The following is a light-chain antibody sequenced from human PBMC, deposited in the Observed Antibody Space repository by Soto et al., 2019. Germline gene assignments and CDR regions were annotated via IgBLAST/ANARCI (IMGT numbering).Light chain of an antibody. V-gene: IGKV1-5*01. Sequence: DVQMTQSPSNLSASIGDTVTITCRASQIVGKWLAWYQQKPGKAPKLLINDVSNLEIGVPSRFSGSGSGTEFTLTISSLDPDDFATYYCQQSYSTPRTFGQGTKVEIK. J-gene: IGKJ1*01. CDR3: QQSYSTPRT. CDR1: QIVGKW. CDR2: DVS.